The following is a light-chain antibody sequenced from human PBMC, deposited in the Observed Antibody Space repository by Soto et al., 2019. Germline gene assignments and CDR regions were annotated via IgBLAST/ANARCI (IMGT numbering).Light chain of an antibody. CDR3: AARDDSLNAVI. Sequence: QSVLTQPASVSGSPGQSITISCTGTSSDIGAYNSVSWYQQHPGKAPKLIIYVVSTRPSGVSNRFSGSKSGNTASLAISGLQSEDEADYYCAARDDSLNAVIFGGGTKLTVL. CDR2: VVS. V-gene: IGLV2-14*01. J-gene: IGLJ2*01. CDR1: SSDIGAYNS.